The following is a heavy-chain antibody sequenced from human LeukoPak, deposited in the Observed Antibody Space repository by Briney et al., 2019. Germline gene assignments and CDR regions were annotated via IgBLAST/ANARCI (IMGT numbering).Heavy chain of an antibody. CDR3: ARDIKLGINWFDP. D-gene: IGHD1-14*01. Sequence: PSETLSLTCTVSGGSISSGSYYWSWIRQPAGKGLEWIGRIYTSGSTNYNPSLKSRVTISVDTSKNQFSLKLSSVTAADTAVYYCARDIKLGINWFDPWGQGTLVTVSS. CDR2: IYTSGST. J-gene: IGHJ5*02. CDR1: GGSISSGSYY. V-gene: IGHV4-61*02.